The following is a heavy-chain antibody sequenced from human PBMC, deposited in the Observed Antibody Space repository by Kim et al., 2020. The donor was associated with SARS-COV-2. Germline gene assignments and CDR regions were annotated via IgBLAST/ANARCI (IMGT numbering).Heavy chain of an antibody. CDR2: IYSDGSGT. CDR3: ARRAVDSSGTYYFDY. D-gene: IGHD3-22*01. Sequence: GGYLRLSCAASGFTFSRYWMHWVRQPPGKGLVWVSRIYSDGSGTSYADSVKGRFTISRDNAKNTLYLQMNSLRAEDTALYYCARRAVDSSGTYYFDYWGQGTLVTVSS. V-gene: IGHV3-74*01. J-gene: IGHJ4*02. CDR1: GFTFSRYW.